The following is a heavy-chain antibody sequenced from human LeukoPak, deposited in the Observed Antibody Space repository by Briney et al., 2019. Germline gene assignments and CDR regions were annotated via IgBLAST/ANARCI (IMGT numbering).Heavy chain of an antibody. Sequence: SETLSLTCTVSGGSISSSSYYWGWIRQPPGKGLEWIGSIYYSGSTYYNPSLKSRVTISVDTSKNQFSLKLSSVTAADTAVYYCARRYDFFNWFDPWGQGTLVTVSS. CDR1: GGSISSSSYY. CDR3: ARRYDFFNWFDP. D-gene: IGHD3-3*01. V-gene: IGHV4-39*01. CDR2: IYYSGST. J-gene: IGHJ5*02.